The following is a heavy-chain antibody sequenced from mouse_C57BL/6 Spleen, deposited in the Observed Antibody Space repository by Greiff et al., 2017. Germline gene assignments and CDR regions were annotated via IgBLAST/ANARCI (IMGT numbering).Heavy chain of an antibody. J-gene: IGHJ4*01. V-gene: IGHV1-69*01. CDR1: GYTFTSYW. CDR2: IDPSDSYT. CDR3: AISNSYAMDY. Sequence: QVQLQQPGAELVMPGASVKLSCKASGYTFTSYWMHWVKQRPGQGLEWIGEIDPSDSYTNYNQKFKGKSTLTVDKSSSTAYMQLSSLTSEDSAVYYCAISNSYAMDYWGQGTSVTGSS. D-gene: IGHD2-5*01.